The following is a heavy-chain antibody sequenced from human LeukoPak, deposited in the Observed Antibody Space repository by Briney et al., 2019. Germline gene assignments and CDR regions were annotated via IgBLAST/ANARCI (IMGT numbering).Heavy chain of an antibody. Sequence: GRSLRLSCAASGFTFSSYAMHWVRQAPGKGLEWVAVISYDGSNKYYADSVKGRFTISRDNSKNTLYLQMNSRRAEDTAVYYCARERTRPSGRFKVGYYYYGMDVWGKGTTVTVSS. D-gene: IGHD1-26*01. CDR1: GFTFSSYA. J-gene: IGHJ6*04. V-gene: IGHV3-30*04. CDR2: ISYDGSNK. CDR3: ARERTRPSGRFKVGYYYYGMDV.